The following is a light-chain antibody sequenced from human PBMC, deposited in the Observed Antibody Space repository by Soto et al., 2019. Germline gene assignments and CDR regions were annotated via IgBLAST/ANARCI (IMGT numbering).Light chain of an antibody. CDR3: AAWDDSLNAVV. V-gene: IGLV1-44*01. Sequence: QSVLTQPPSASGTPGQRVTLSCSGSSFHIGSYSVNWYQQLPGTAPKLLISGENQRPAGVPDRFSGSKSGTSASLAVSGLQSEDEADYYCAAWDDSLNAVVFGGGTKLTVL. CDR2: GEN. J-gene: IGLJ2*01. CDR1: SFHIGSYS.